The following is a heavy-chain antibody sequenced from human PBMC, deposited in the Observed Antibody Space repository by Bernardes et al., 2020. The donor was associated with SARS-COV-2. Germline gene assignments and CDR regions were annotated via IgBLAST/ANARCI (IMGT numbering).Heavy chain of an antibody. D-gene: IGHD3-10*01. Sequence: GALRPSCAASGFSVSSYWMHWVRQAPGKGLAWVSRINPNGDTTNFAASVRGRFTISRDNARNMLFLHMSSLRDEDTAVYYCSRDTFGPSDTWGQGTLVTVAS. J-gene: IGHJ5*02. CDR3: SRDTFGPSDT. CDR1: GFSVSSYW. V-gene: IGHV3-74*01. CDR2: INPNGDTT.